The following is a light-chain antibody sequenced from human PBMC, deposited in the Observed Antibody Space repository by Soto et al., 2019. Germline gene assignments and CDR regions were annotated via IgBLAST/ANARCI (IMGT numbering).Light chain of an antibody. CDR1: SSNVGKNF. Sequence: QSVLTQPPSVSAAPGQRVTISCSGSSSNVGKNFVSWYQHVPGRAPKLVIYDNQKRPSGVPDRFSGSKSGTSANLDISGLQTGDEADYYCGTWDSSLSVGVVFGGGTKLPVL. CDR3: GTWDSSLSVGVV. CDR2: DNQ. J-gene: IGLJ2*01. V-gene: IGLV1-51*01.